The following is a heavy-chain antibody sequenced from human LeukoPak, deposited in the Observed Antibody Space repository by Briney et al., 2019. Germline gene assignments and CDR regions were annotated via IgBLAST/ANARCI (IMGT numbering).Heavy chain of an antibody. CDR1: GFTFSSYW. J-gene: IGHJ4*02. CDR2: IDFDGSGT. Sequence: GGSLRLSCAASGFTFSSYWMHWVREAPGKGLVWVSRIDFDGSGTPYADSVRGRFTISRDNAKNTLYLQMDSLRAEDTAVYYCVRDGEGSTPFDSWGQGTLVTVSS. V-gene: IGHV3-74*01. D-gene: IGHD2-2*01. CDR3: VRDGEGSTPFDS.